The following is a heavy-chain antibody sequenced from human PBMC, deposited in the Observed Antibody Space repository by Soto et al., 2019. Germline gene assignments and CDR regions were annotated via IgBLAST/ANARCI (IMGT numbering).Heavy chain of an antibody. Sequence: GASVKVSCKASGYTFTSYYMHWVRQAPGQGLEWMRIINPSGGSTSYAQKFQARVTMTRDTSTSTVYMELSSLRSEDTAVYYCANSIVATIRGTLYYYYGMDVWGQGTTVTVSS. V-gene: IGHV1-46*01. CDR2: INPSGGST. CDR3: ANSIVATIRGTLYYYYGMDV. D-gene: IGHD5-12*01. CDR1: GYTFTSYY. J-gene: IGHJ6*02.